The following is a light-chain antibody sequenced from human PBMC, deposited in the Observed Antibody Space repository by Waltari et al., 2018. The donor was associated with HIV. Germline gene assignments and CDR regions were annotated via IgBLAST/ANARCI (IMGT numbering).Light chain of an antibody. CDR3: GFFTDDNTLL. V-gene: IGLV2-14*03. CDR2: DVD. Sequence: SAVTQPASVSGLPGQSITLSCTGDDSDFGLYIFVSWYQQPPGKLPRLIVYDVDGRASGLSSPFSGAKAGHTASLSISGLRAEDEADYYCGFFTDDNTLLFGGGTKVTVL. CDR1: DSDFGLYIF. J-gene: IGLJ3*02.